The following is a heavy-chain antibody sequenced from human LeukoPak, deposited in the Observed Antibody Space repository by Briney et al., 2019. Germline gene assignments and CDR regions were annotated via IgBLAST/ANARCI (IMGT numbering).Heavy chain of an antibody. CDR1: GFTVSGDY. Sequence: GGSLRLSCAVSGFTVSGDYMTWVRQAPGKGLEWVSIIYSGVTTYYADSVKGRFIISRDNSKNTLYLQMNSLRAEDTAVYYCARGGGLLKTFDYWGQGTLVTVSS. CDR2: IYSGVTT. CDR3: ARGGGLLKTFDY. J-gene: IGHJ4*02. V-gene: IGHV3-66*01. D-gene: IGHD2-15*01.